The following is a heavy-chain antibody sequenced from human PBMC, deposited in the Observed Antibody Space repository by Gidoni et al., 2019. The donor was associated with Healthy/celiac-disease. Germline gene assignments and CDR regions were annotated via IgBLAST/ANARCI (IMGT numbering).Heavy chain of an antibody. CDR1: GFTFSDYY. J-gene: IGHJ6*02. CDR2: ISSSGSTI. CDR3: ASSDILTGYYNRGPGMDV. D-gene: IGHD3-9*01. V-gene: IGHV3-11*01. Sequence: QVQLVESGGGLVKPGGSLRLSCAASGFTFSDYYMSWIRQAPGKGLEWVSYISSSGSTIYYADSVKGRFTISRDNAKNSLYLQMNSLRAEDTAVYYCASSDILTGYYNRGPGMDVWGQGTTVTVSS.